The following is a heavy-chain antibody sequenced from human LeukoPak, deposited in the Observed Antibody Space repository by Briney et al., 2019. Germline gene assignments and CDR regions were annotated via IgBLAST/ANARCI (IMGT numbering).Heavy chain of an antibody. CDR1: GLTVNTNF. J-gene: IGHJ5*02. Sequence: GGSLRLSCAASGLTVNTNFMSWVRQAPGKGLEWVSVIYPSGSTHYGDAVKGRFTISRDNFKNAVFLEMSSVTDEDTAVYYCAREVFSGGWFQFDPWGQGTLVTVSS. CDR2: IYPSGST. CDR3: AREVFSGGWFQFDP. V-gene: IGHV3-53*01. D-gene: IGHD6-19*01.